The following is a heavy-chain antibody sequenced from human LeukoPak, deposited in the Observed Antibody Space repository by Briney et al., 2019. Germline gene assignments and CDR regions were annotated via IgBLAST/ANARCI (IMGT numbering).Heavy chain of an antibody. D-gene: IGHD3-10*01. CDR1: GYTFTSYG. V-gene: IGHV1-18*01. CDR3: ARDASNYYGSSNDY. J-gene: IGHJ4*02. Sequence: ASVNVSCKASGYTFTSYGISWVRQAPGQGLEWMGWISAYNGNTNYAQKLQGRVTMTTDTSTSTAYMELRSLRSDDTAVYYCARDASNYYGSSNDYWGQGTLVTVSS. CDR2: ISAYNGNT.